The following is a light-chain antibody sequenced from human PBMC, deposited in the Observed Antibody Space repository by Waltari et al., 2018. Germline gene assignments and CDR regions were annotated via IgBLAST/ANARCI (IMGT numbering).Light chain of an antibody. J-gene: IGLJ2*01. CDR3: SSYISSSTLEL. Sequence: QSALTQPASVSGSPGQSITISCTGTSGDVGSSNYVSCYQQHPGKAPKLMIFDVSNRPSGVSNRCSGSKSGNTASLTISGLQAEDEADYYCSSYISSSTLELFGGGTSLTVL. CDR2: DVS. V-gene: IGLV2-14*03. CDR1: SGDVGSSNY.